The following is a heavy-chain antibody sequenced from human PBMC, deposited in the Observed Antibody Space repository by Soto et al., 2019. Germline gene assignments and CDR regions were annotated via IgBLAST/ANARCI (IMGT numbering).Heavy chain of an antibody. J-gene: IGHJ4*02. CDR2: ISGSGGST. D-gene: IGHD3-16*02. V-gene: IGHV3-23*01. CDR3: AKGGARYDYVWGSYRSDGSFDY. Sequence: VQLLESGGGLVQPGGSLRLSCAASGFTFSSYAMSWVRQAPGKGLEWVSAISGSGGSTYYADSVKGRFTISRDNSKNTLYLQMNSLRAEDTAVYYCAKGGARYDYVWGSYRSDGSFDYWGQGTLVTVSS. CDR1: GFTFSSYA.